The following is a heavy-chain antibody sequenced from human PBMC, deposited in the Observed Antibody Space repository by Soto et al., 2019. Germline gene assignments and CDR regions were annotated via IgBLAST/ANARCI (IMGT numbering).Heavy chain of an antibody. CDR1: GGSISSGGYS. CDR2: IYHGVST. Sequence: SETLSLTCAVSGGSISSGGYSWRWIRQPPGKGLEWIGYIYHGVSTYYNPSLKSRVTISVDRSKNQFSLKLSSVTAADTAVYYCARGRNTKYYYDSSGYTLDHWGQGTPVTVSS. D-gene: IGHD3-22*01. J-gene: IGHJ4*02. V-gene: IGHV4-30-2*01. CDR3: ARGRNTKYYYDSSGYTLDH.